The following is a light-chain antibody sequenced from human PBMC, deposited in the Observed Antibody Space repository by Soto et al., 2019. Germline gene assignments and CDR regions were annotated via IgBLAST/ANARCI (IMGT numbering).Light chain of an antibody. CDR3: AAWDDSLNGVV. J-gene: IGLJ2*01. CDR2: SNN. V-gene: IGLV1-44*01. CDR1: SSNIGINT. Sequence: SVLTQPPSASGTPGQRVTISCSGSSSNIGINTVNWYQQLPGTAPKVLIYSNNQRPSGVPDRFSGSKSGTSASLTISGLQSEDEADYYCAAWDDSLNGVVFGGGTKLTVL.